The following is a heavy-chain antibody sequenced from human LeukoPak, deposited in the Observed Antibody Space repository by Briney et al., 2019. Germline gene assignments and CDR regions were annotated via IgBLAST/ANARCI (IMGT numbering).Heavy chain of an antibody. Sequence: PGGSLRLSCAASGFAFSTYWMDWVRQAPGKGLERVGNINQDGSAKHYVDSVRGRFTISRDNARNSVYLQMSALRVEDAAVYYCTRDFVFWGQGSLVTASS. CDR1: GFAFSTYW. CDR3: TRDFVF. J-gene: IGHJ4*02. D-gene: IGHD3-3*01. V-gene: IGHV3-7*01. CDR2: INQDGSAK.